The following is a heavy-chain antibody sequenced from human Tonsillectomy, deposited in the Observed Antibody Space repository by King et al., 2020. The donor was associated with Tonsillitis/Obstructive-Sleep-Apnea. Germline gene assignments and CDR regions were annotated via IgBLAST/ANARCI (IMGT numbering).Heavy chain of an antibody. CDR1: GFIFDDYA. V-gene: IGHV3-20*04. D-gene: IGHD2-2*01. CDR3: VRVGCGGNSCSRNPRYYFDF. Sequence: VQLVESGGGVVRPGESLRLSCAASGFIFDDYAMSWVRQAPGKGLEWSSGISWNGGSTGYADSVKGRFTISRDDAKNSLYLQMNSLRAEDTALYYCVRVGCGGNSCSRNPRYYFDFWGQGTLVTVSS. CDR2: ISWNGGST. J-gene: IGHJ4*02.